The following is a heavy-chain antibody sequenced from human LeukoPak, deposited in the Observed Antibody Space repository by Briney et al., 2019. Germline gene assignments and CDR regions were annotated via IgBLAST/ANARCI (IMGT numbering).Heavy chain of an antibody. CDR3: ARGHDYGDYGVRY. D-gene: IGHD4-17*01. CDR1: GYTFTGYY. V-gene: IGHV1-2*02. CDR2: INPNSGGT. Sequence: ASVKVSCKASGYTFTGYYMHWVRQAPGRGLEWMGWINPNSGGTNYAQKFQGRVTMTRDTSISTAYMELSRLRSDDTAVYYCARGHDYGDYGVRYWGQGTLVTVSS. J-gene: IGHJ4*02.